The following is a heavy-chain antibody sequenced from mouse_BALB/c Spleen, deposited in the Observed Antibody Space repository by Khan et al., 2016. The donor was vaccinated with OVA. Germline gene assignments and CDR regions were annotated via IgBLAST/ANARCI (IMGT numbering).Heavy chain of an antibody. CDR2: INPHIGEA. J-gene: IGHJ2*01. Sequence: VQLKESGPELVKPGAPVKISCTASGYSFTGYFMNWVMQSHGKSLEWIGRINPHIGEAFYNQKFKGKATLTVDESSSTAHMELRSLASEDSAVYYCARKNGSDFDYWGQGTTLTVSS. CDR1: GYSFTGYF. V-gene: IGHV1-20*02. D-gene: IGHD1-1*01. CDR3: ARKNGSDFDY.